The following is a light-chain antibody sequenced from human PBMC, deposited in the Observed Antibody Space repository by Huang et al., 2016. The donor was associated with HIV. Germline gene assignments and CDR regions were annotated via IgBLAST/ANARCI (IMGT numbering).Light chain of an antibody. CDR3: QQYYSTFLT. J-gene: IGKJ4*01. CDR1: QGISNS. Sequence: IQMTPSPSSLSASVGDRVTITCRANQGISNSLAWYEQKPGHAPKLLLYAASSLESGVPSWVSGSGSGTDFTLTISSLQPDDFATYYCQQYYSTFLTFGGGTKVDIK. CDR2: AAS. V-gene: IGKV1-NL1*01.